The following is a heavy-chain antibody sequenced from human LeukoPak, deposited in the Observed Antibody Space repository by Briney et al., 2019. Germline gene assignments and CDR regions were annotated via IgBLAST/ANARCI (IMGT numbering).Heavy chain of an antibody. V-gene: IGHV4-39*01. Sequence: SETLSLTCTVSGDSISNYNYHWGWIRQPPGKGLEWIGTIYYSGNTYYNPSLKSRVTMSVDTSKNQCSLRLSSVTATDTAVYYCARGNSGSYLRGSDYWGQGTLVTVSS. CDR2: IYYSGNT. CDR3: ARGNSGSYLRGSDY. J-gene: IGHJ4*02. CDR1: GDSISNYNYH. D-gene: IGHD1-26*01.